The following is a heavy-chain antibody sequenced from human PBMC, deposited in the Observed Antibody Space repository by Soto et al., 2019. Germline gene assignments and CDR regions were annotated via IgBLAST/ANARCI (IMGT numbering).Heavy chain of an antibody. CDR1: GFTFSSYA. CDR2: ISGSGGST. CDR3: AKFEAGPSIVVVPAAMSFDY. J-gene: IGHJ4*02. V-gene: IGHV3-23*01. D-gene: IGHD2-2*01. Sequence: PGGSLRLSCAASGFTFSSYAMSWVRQAPGKGLEWVSAISGSGGSTYYADSVKGRFTISRDNSKNTLYLQMNSLRAEDTAVYYCAKFEAGPSIVVVPAAMSFDYWGQGTLVTVSS.